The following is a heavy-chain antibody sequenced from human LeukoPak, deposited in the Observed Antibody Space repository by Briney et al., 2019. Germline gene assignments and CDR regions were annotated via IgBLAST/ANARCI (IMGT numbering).Heavy chain of an antibody. CDR3: ARGALGYSYGYFDY. Sequence: GGSLRLSCAASGFTFSHAWMSWVRQAPGKGLEWVSSISSSSSYIYYADSVKGRFTISRDNAKNSLYLQMNSLRAEDTAVYYCARGALGYSYGYFDYWGQGTLVTVSS. V-gene: IGHV3-21*01. J-gene: IGHJ4*02. CDR1: GFTFSHAW. D-gene: IGHD5-18*01. CDR2: ISSSSSYI.